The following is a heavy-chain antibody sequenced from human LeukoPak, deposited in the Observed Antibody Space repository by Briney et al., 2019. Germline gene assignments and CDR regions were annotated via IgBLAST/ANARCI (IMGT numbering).Heavy chain of an antibody. CDR3: ARGPYYDILTGYYYYGMDV. Sequence: SETLSLTCTVSGGSISSYYWSWIRQPPGKGLEWIGYIYYSGSTNYNPSLKSRVTISVDTSKNQFSPKLSSVTAADTAVYYCARGPYYDILTGYYYYGMDVWGQGTTVTVSS. CDR2: IYYSGST. J-gene: IGHJ6*02. CDR1: GGSISSYY. D-gene: IGHD3-9*01. V-gene: IGHV4-59*01.